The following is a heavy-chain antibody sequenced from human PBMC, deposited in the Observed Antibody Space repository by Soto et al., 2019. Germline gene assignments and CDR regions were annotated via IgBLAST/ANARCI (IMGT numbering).Heavy chain of an antibody. Sequence: GGSLRLSCAASGFTFSSYWMSWVRQAPGKGLEWVANIKQDGSEKYYVDSVKGRFTISRDNAKNSLYLQMNSLRAEDTAVYYCAREAGSVAGNPNRGKTAYYYYGMDVWGQGTTVTVSS. D-gene: IGHD6-19*01. CDR2: IKQDGSEK. CDR3: AREAGSVAGNPNRGKTAYYYYGMDV. CDR1: GFTFSSYW. J-gene: IGHJ6*02. V-gene: IGHV3-7*01.